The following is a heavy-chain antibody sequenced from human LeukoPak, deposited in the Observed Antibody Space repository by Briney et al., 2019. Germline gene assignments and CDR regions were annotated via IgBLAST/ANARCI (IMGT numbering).Heavy chain of an antibody. V-gene: IGHV3-7*01. D-gene: IGHD5-18*01. CDR2: IKQDGSEK. CDR1: GFTFSSYW. Sequence: GGSLRLSCAASGFTFSSYWRSWVRQAPGKGLEWVANIKQDGSEKNYVDSVKGRFTISRDKAKNSLYLQMNSLRAEDTAVYYCARDAGGYGFYGDYWGQGTLVTVSS. J-gene: IGHJ4*02. CDR3: ARDAGGYGFYGDY.